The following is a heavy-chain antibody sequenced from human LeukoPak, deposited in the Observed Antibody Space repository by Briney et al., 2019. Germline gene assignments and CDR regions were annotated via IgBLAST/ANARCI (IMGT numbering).Heavy chain of an antibody. Sequence: SETLSLTCTVSGVSISSYYWSWIRQPAGKGLEWIGRIYTSGSTNYKPSLKSRVTMSVDTSKNHFSLKLSSVTAADTAVYYCARCILVGGTIYIEYWGRGNLVTVSS. CDR1: GVSISSYY. CDR3: ARCILVGGTIYIEY. D-gene: IGHD1-26*01. J-gene: IGHJ4*02. V-gene: IGHV4-4*07. CDR2: IYTSGST.